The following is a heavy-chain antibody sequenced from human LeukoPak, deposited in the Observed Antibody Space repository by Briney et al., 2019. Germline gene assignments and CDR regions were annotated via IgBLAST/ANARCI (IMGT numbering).Heavy chain of an antibody. Sequence: ASVKVSCKASGYTFTNFGISWVRQAPGQGLEWMGWINAYDGNAHYTQKLQGRVTVTRDTSTSTAYMELRSLSPDDTAVYYCARAPGIYYDSSGYFKRAFDIWGQGTMVTVSS. D-gene: IGHD3-22*01. V-gene: IGHV1-18*01. J-gene: IGHJ3*02. CDR1: GYTFTNFG. CDR3: ARAPGIYYDSSGYFKRAFDI. CDR2: INAYDGNA.